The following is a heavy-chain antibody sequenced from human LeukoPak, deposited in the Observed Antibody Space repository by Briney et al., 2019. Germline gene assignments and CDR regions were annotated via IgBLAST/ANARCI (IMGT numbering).Heavy chain of an antibody. J-gene: IGHJ4*02. V-gene: IGHV4-31*03. D-gene: IGHD3-22*01. CDR2: IYYSGST. CDR3: ARGLGVVPYYYDSSGLDY. Sequence: SETLSLTCTVSGGSISSGGYYWSWIRQHPGKGLEWIGYIYYSGSTYYNPSLKSRVTISVDTSKNQFSLKLSSVTAADTAVYYCARGLGVVPYYYDSSGLDYWGQGTLVTVSS. CDR1: GGSISSGGYY.